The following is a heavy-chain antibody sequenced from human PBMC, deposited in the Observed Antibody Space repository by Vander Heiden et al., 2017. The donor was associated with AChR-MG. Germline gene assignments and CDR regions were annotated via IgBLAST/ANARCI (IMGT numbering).Heavy chain of an antibody. V-gene: IGHV3-30-3*01. J-gene: IGHJ6*03. CDR1: GFTFSSYA. D-gene: IGHD3-10*01. CDR2: ISYDGSNK. Sequence: QVQLVESGGGVVQPGRSLRLSCAASGFTFSSYAMHWVRQAPGKGLEWVAVISYDGSNKYYADSVKGRFTISRDNSKNTLYLQMNSLRAEDTAVYYCAREGVDANTGYYYMDVWGKGTTVTVSS. CDR3: AREGVDANTGYYYMDV.